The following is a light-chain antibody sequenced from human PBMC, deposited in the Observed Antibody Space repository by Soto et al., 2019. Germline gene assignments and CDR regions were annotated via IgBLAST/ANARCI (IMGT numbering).Light chain of an antibody. J-gene: IGKJ2*01. Sequence: DIQMTQSPSSLSASVGDRVTITCRASQGISNYLAWYQQKPGKVPKLMIYAASTLQSGVPSRFIGRGSGTDLTLTISSLQPEDAATYYCQQYVDAPKTFGQGTKLEIK. CDR1: QGISNY. CDR3: QQYVDAPKT. V-gene: IGKV1-27*01. CDR2: AAS.